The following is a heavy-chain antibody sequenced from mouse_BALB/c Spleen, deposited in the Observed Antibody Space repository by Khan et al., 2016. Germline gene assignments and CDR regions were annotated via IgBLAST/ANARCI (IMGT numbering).Heavy chain of an antibody. Sequence: LVKTGTSVKISCKASGYSFTGYYMHWVKQSHGKSLEWLGYISCYNGATRYNQKFKGKATFTVDTSSSTAYMQFNSLTSEDSAVSYCAGSSGGTYDYAGDNWGQGTSVTVSS. CDR2: ISCYNGAT. J-gene: IGHJ4*01. CDR1: GYSFTGYY. V-gene: IGHV1S34*01. CDR3: AGSSGGTYDYAGDN. D-gene: IGHD2-14*01.